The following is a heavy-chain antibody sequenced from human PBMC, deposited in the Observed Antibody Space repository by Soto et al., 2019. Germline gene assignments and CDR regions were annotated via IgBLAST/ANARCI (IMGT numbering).Heavy chain of an antibody. D-gene: IGHD6-6*01. V-gene: IGHV1-8*01. CDR1: GYTFTTYD. CDR3: ARGQGEYSSLTVVGAFDI. CDR2: MNPKSGNT. Sequence: ASVKVSCKASGYTFTTYDINWVRQATGQGLEWMGWMNPKSGNTGYAQEFQGRVTMTRDTSISTAYMELSSLRSEDTAVYYCARGQGEYSSLTVVGAFDIWGQGTMVTVSS. J-gene: IGHJ3*02.